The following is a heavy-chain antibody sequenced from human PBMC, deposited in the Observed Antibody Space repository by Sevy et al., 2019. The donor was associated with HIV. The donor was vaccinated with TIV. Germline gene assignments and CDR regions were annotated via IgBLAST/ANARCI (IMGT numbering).Heavy chain of an antibody. CDR2: IFSSGST. J-gene: IGHJ4*02. D-gene: IGHD6-19*01. CDR1: GFTVNDKY. CDR3: VSLFLSYRSGWSYFDY. V-gene: IGHV3-66*02. Sequence: GGSLRLSCAISGFTVNDKYIIWVRQAPGKGLEWVSVIFSSGSTYYEDSVKGRFTISRDNSKNTVDLQMNSVRAEDTAVYYCVSLFLSYRSGWSYFDYWGQGTLVTVSS.